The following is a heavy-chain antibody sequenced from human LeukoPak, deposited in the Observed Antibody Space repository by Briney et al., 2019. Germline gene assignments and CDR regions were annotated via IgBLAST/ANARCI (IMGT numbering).Heavy chain of an antibody. D-gene: IGHD2/OR15-2a*01. J-gene: IGHJ3*02. CDR2: ISHIGNT. CDR3: ARLTSMALGTFDI. Sequence: SETLSLTCTVSGDSISSDYWTWIRQPPGKELEWIGYISHIGNTNYNPSLKSRVTISVDTSKNQFSLKLSSVTAADTAVYYCARLTSMALGTFDIWGQGTMVTVPS. V-gene: IGHV4-59*08. CDR1: GDSISSDY.